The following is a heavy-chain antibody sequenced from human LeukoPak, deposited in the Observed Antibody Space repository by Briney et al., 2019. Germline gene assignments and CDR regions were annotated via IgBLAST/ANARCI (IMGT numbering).Heavy chain of an antibody. J-gene: IGHJ6*03. V-gene: IGHV3-21*01. CDR3: AREYDFWSGYSGNYYMDV. CDR2: ISSSSSYI. D-gene: IGHD3-3*01. Sequence: GGSLRLSCAASGFTFSSYSMNWDRQAAGKGLEWVSSISSSSSYIYYADSVKGRFTISRDNAKNSPYLQMNSLRAEDTAVYYCAREYDFWSGYSGNYYMDVWGKGTTVTVSS. CDR1: GFTFSSYS.